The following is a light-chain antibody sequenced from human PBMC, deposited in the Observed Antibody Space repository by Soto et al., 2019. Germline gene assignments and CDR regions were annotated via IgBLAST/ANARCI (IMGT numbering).Light chain of an antibody. Sequence: DIQLTESPSVLSASAGDTDTITFRASQALSNYLAWYQQTPGKAPDLLIYAASTLQRGVTPRCSGSGSETEFSLTIRALQPEDFVTYYCQQLSHYPLTCGGGSKVNIK. CDR1: QALSNY. CDR2: AAS. J-gene: IGKJ4*01. CDR3: QQLSHYPLT. V-gene: IGKV1-9*01.